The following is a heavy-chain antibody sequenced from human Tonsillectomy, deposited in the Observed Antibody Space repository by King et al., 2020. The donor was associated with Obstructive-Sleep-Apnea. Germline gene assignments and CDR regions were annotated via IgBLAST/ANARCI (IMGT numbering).Heavy chain of an antibody. D-gene: IGHD3-22*01. CDR2: IYYSGST. Sequence: LQLQESGPGLVKPSETLSLTCTVSGGSISSSSYYWGWIRQPPGKGLEWIGSIYYSGSTYYNPSLKSRGTISVDTSKNQFSLKLSSVTAADTAVYYCARGVIPDSSGYYYVRSAGYFDLWGRGTLVTVSS. J-gene: IGHJ2*01. CDR3: ARGVIPDSSGYYYVRSAGYFDL. CDR1: GGSISSSSYY. V-gene: IGHV4-39*07.